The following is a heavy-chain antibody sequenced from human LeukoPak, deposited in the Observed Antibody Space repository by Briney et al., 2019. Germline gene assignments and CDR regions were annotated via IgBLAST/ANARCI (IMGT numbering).Heavy chain of an antibody. Sequence: GGSLRLSCAASGFTFSSYWMHWVRQAPGKGLVWVSRINSDGSSTSYADSVKGRFTISRDDAKNTLYLQMNSLRAEDTAVYYCARDRHWDDAFDIWGQGTMVTVSS. D-gene: IGHD7-27*01. CDR2: INSDGSST. CDR3: ARDRHWDDAFDI. V-gene: IGHV3-74*01. CDR1: GFTFSSYW. J-gene: IGHJ3*02.